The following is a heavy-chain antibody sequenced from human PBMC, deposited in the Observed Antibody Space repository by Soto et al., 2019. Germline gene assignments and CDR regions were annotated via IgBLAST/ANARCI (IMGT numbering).Heavy chain of an antibody. Sequence: SETLSLTCTVSGGSISSGGYYWSWIRQHPGKGLEWIGYVYYSGSTNYNPSLKSRVTISVDTSKNQFSLKLSSVTAADTAVYYCARLGITMVRGVYYYYMDVWGKGTKVTVSS. J-gene: IGHJ6*03. CDR1: GGSISSGGYY. CDR2: VYYSGST. CDR3: ARLGITMVRGVYYYYMDV. D-gene: IGHD3-10*01. V-gene: IGHV4-61*08.